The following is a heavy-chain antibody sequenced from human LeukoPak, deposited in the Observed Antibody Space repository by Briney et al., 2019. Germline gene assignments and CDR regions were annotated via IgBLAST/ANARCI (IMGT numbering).Heavy chain of an antibody. CDR3: ARVSPYQLLERTPRYYYGMDV. D-gene: IGHD2-2*01. V-gene: IGHV1-69*13. CDR2: IIPIFGTA. Sequence: ASVKVSCKASGGTFNSYAISWVRQAPGQGLEWMGGIIPIFGTANYAQKFQGRVTITADESTSTAYMELSSLRSEDTAVYYCARVSPYQLLERTPRYYYGMDVWGQGTTVTVSS. CDR1: GGTFNSYA. J-gene: IGHJ6*02.